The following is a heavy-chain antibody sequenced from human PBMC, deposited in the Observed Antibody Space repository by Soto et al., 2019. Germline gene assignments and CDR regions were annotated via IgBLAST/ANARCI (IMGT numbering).Heavy chain of an antibody. Sequence: GESLKISCKGSGYGFAGYWITWVRQKPGKGLEWMGRIDPSDSQTYYSPSFRGHVTISATKSITTVFLQWSSLRASDTAMYYFARQIYDSDTGPNFQYYFDSWGQGTPVTVSS. CDR3: ARQIYDSDTGPNFQYYFDS. CDR1: GYGFAGYW. D-gene: IGHD3-22*01. J-gene: IGHJ4*02. CDR2: IDPSDSQT. V-gene: IGHV5-10-1*01.